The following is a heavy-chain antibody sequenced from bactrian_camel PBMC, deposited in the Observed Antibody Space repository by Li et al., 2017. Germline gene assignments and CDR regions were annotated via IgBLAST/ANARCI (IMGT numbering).Heavy chain of an antibody. J-gene: IGHJ4*01. CDR3: AAVAEGRTVEGGVSLWTLLESGY. V-gene: IGHV3S63*01. D-gene: IGHD3*01. Sequence: VQLVESGGGSVQAGGSLRLSCTASGFAFDSDMGWFRLAPGNECELVSTISSDGRTYYADSVKGRFTISRGNAKNTVYLQMNSLKPEDTAMYYCAAVAEGRTVEGGVSLWTLLESGYWGQGTQVTVS. CDR1: GFAFDSD. CDR2: ISSDGRT.